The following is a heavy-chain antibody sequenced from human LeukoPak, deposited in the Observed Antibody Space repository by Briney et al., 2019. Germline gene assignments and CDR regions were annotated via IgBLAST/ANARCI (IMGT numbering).Heavy chain of an antibody. V-gene: IGHV3-66*01. CDR3: ARATGTTFSYFDS. Sequence: GGSLRLSCAASGFTVSSNYMTWVRQAPGKGLEWVSSIYSAGNTYYADSVKGRFTISRDNSKNTLYLQMNSLRAEDTAVYYCARATGTTFSYFDSWGQGTLVTVSS. J-gene: IGHJ4*02. CDR1: GFTVSSNY. CDR2: IYSAGNT. D-gene: IGHD1-7*01.